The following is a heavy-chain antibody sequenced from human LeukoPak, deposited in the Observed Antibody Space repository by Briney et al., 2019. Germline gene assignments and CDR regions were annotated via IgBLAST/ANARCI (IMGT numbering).Heavy chain of an antibody. V-gene: IGHV1-46*01. Sequence: ASVKVSCKASGYTFTRYYMHWVRQAPGQGLEWMGTINPTGGSTSYAQKFQGRVTITADKSTSTAYMELSSLRSEDTAVYYCARDRAIENHSIDPWGQGTLVTVSS. D-gene: IGHD1-14*01. CDR2: INPTGGST. J-gene: IGHJ5*02. CDR1: GYTFTRYY. CDR3: ARDRAIENHSIDP.